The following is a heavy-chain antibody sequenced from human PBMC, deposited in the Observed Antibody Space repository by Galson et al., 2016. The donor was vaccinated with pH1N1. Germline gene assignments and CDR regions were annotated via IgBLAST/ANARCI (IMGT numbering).Heavy chain of an antibody. D-gene: IGHD4/OR15-4a*01. Sequence: SLRLSCAASGFTFSRYWMHWVRQGPGKGLAWVSRINSDGSSRSHADSVEGRFTISRDNAKKTLYLQMNRMRAEDTGVYYCTRDRAFGDYGGASDIWGQGTMVTVSS. V-gene: IGHV3-74*01. J-gene: IGHJ3*02. CDR2: INSDGSSR. CDR1: GFTFSRYW. CDR3: TRDRAFGDYGGASDI.